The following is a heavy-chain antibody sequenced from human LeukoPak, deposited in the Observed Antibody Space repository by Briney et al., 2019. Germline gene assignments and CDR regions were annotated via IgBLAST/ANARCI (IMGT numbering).Heavy chain of an antibody. CDR3: ARERSYCSSTSCHNWFDP. CDR2: ISAYNGNT. Sequence: ASVKVSCKASGYTFTSYGISWVRQAPGQGLEWMGWISAYNGNTNYAQKLQGRVTMTTDTSTSTAYMELRSLRSDDTAVYYCARERSYCSSTSCHNWFDPWGQGTLVTASS. D-gene: IGHD2-2*01. V-gene: IGHV1-18*04. CDR1: GYTFTSYG. J-gene: IGHJ5*02.